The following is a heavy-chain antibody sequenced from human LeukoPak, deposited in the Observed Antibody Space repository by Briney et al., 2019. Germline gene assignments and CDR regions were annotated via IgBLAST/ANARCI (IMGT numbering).Heavy chain of an antibody. CDR2: ISGSGGST. J-gene: IGHJ4*02. CDR3: ARRVDWNYVWNY. CDR1: GFTFSSYA. Sequence: GGSLRLSCAASGFTFSSYAMSWVRQAPGKGLEWVSAISGSGGSTYYADSVKGRFTISRDNSKNTLYLQMNSLRAEDTAVYYCARRVDWNYVWNYWGQGTLVTVSS. D-gene: IGHD1-7*01. V-gene: IGHV3-23*01.